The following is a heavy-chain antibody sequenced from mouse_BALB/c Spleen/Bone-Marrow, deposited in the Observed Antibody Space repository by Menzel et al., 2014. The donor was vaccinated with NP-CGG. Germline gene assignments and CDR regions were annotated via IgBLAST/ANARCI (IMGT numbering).Heavy chain of an antibody. CDR3: ARNYDCDGRYYDMDY. CDR1: GYNFISYC. V-gene: IGHV1-7*01. Sequence: QVQLQQSGAELAKPGASVKMSCKASGYNFISYCMHWVKQRPGQGLEWIGYINPSNDDTEYNQKFKDKATLTADKSSSKAKMQLSSPTADDSAVYYCARNYDCDGRYYDMDYWGPGTSVTVSS. CDR2: INPSNDDT. D-gene: IGHD2-4*01. J-gene: IGHJ4*01.